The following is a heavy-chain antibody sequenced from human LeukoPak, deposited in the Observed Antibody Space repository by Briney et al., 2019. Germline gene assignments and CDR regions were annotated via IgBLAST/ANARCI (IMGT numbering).Heavy chain of an antibody. CDR1: GFTFSRYA. J-gene: IGHJ3*02. CDR3: AKESRIVVVTEVGAFDI. Sequence: PGGSLRLSCAASGFTFSRYAMSWVRQAPGKGLEWVSAISGSGGSTYYADSVKGRFTISRDNSKNTLYLQMNSLRAEDTAVYYCAKESRIVVVTEVGAFDIWGQGTVVTVSS. V-gene: IGHV3-23*01. D-gene: IGHD2-21*02. CDR2: ISGSGGST.